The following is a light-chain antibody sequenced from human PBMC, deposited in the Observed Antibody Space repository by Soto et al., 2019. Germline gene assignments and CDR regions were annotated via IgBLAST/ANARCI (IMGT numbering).Light chain of an antibody. CDR3: QQYNNWPLWT. Sequence: EIVMTQSPATLSVSPGERATLSCRASQSVNSNLAWYKQKPGQAPRLLIYGASTRATGIPARFSGSGSGTEFTLTISSLQSEDFAVYYCQQYNNWPLWTFGQGTKGEIK. CDR1: QSVNSN. J-gene: IGKJ1*01. CDR2: GAS. V-gene: IGKV3-15*01.